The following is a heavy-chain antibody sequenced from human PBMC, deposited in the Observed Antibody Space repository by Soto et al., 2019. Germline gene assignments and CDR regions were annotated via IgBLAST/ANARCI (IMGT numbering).Heavy chain of an antibody. CDR1: GVSFSGYY. CDR3: ARGGDIVVVPAALGYAFDI. D-gene: IGHD2-2*01. Sequence: SETLSLTCAVYGVSFSGYYWSWIRQPPGKGLEWIGEINHSGSTNYNPSLKSRVTISVDTSKNQFSLKLSSVTAADTAVYYCARGGDIVVVPAALGYAFDIWGQGTMVTVSS. CDR2: INHSGST. J-gene: IGHJ3*02. V-gene: IGHV4-34*01.